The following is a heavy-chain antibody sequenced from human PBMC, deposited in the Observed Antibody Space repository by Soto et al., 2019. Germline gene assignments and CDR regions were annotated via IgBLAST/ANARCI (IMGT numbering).Heavy chain of an antibody. Sequence: EVQLVESGGGLVQPGGSLRLSCTASGFAFSSQWLHWVRQAPGKGLMWISRILNDGTTTNYADSVKGRFTVSRDNATKTMSLKMNNLRAEYTAVYYCATWRGGYTYGLDHWGQGTPVTVSS. D-gene: IGHD5-18*01. CDR3: ATWRGGYTYGLDH. CDR2: ILNDGTTT. V-gene: IGHV3-74*01. J-gene: IGHJ4*02. CDR1: GFAFSSQW.